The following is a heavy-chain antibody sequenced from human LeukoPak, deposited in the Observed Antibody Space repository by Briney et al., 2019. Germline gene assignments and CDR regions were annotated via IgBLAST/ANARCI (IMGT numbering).Heavy chain of an antibody. V-gene: IGHV3-48*03. Sequence: GGSLRLSCAASGVTFSNYEMNWVRQAPGKGLEWISYINGRGSTINYADSVKGRFTISRDNAKNSLYLQMYSLRVEDTAVYYCVGSANLVDWGQGTLVTVSS. CDR1: GVTFSNYE. D-gene: IGHD4/OR15-4a*01. J-gene: IGHJ4*02. CDR2: INGRGSTI. CDR3: VGSANLVD.